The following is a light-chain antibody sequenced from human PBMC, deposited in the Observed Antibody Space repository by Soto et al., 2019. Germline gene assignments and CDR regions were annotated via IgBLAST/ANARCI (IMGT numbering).Light chain of an antibody. CDR3: QQSYTSWWT. Sequence: DIQMTQSPSSLSASVGDRGSITCRASQSISTHLSWYQRKPGKAPKLLIYSASSLQSWVTSRFTGSGSGTDFTLTISSLQPEDFATYYCQQSYTSWWTFGQGTKVDIK. CDR1: QSISTH. V-gene: IGKV1-39*01. J-gene: IGKJ1*01. CDR2: SAS.